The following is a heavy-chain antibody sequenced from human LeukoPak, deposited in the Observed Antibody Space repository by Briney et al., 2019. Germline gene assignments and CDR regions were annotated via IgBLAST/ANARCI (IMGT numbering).Heavy chain of an antibody. J-gene: IGHJ3*02. Sequence: SETLSLTCAVYGGSFSGYYWSWIRQPPGKGLEWIGEINHSGSTNYNPSLKSRVTISVDTSKNQFSLKLSSVTAADTAVYYCAGRPYDFWSGYLDAFDIWGQGTMVTVSS. D-gene: IGHD3-3*01. V-gene: IGHV4-34*01. CDR2: INHSGST. CDR3: AGRPYDFWSGYLDAFDI. CDR1: GGSFSGYY.